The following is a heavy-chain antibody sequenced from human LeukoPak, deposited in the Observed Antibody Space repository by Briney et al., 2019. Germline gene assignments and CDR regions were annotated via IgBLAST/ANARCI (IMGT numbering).Heavy chain of an antibody. CDR3: ARDLSLPYCGTNCYSGFDY. J-gene: IGHJ4*02. D-gene: IGHD2-15*01. V-gene: IGHV4-59*01. CDR2: IYDTGAT. Sequence: SETLSLTCTVSNGPINTYYWSWIRQFPGKGLEWIGYIYDTGATNRNPSLRSRVTISIDTSKNQFSLELTSVTAADTAVYYCARDLSLPYCGTNCYSGFDYWGQGILVTVSS. CDR1: NGPINTYY.